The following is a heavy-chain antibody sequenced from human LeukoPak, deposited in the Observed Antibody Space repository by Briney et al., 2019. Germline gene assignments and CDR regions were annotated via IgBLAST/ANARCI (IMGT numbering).Heavy chain of an antibody. CDR3: ARDLGTPSWFDP. CDR2: ISAYNGNT. V-gene: IGHV1-18*04. D-gene: IGHD3-16*01. CDR1: GYSFTSHY. Sequence: GASVKVSCKASGYSFTSHYMHWVRQAPGQGLEWMGWISAYNGNTNYAQKLQGRVTMTTDTSTSTAYMELRSLRSDDTAVYYCARDLGTPSWFDPWGQGTLVTVSS. J-gene: IGHJ5*02.